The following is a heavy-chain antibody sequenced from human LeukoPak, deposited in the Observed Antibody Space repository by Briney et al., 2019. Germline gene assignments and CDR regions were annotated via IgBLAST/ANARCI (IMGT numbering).Heavy chain of an antibody. CDR3: ARPYRPYYYDSSGFDY. V-gene: IGHV4-39*01. J-gene: IGHJ4*02. CDR1: GGSISSSSYY. Sequence: SETLSLTCTVSGGSISSSSYYWGWIRQPPGKGLERIGSIYYSGSTYYNPSLKGRVTISVDTSKNQFSLKLSSVTAADTAVYYCARPYRPYYYDSSGFDYWGQGTLVTVSS. D-gene: IGHD3-22*01. CDR2: IYYSGST.